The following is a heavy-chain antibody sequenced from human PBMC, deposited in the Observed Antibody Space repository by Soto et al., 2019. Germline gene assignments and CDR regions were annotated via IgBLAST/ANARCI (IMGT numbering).Heavy chain of an antibody. Sequence: EVQLVESGGGWVQPGGSLRLSCADSGFTFSSYWMSWVRQAPGKGLEWVANINQDGSEKYYVDSVKGRFTISRDNAKNSRYLRMNGLRAEDTAIYYCARCSGYGNSPFDYWGQGTLVTVSS. CDR3: ARCSGYGNSPFDY. CDR1: GFTFSSYW. J-gene: IGHJ4*02. D-gene: IGHD6-13*01. V-gene: IGHV3-7*03. CDR2: INQDGSEK.